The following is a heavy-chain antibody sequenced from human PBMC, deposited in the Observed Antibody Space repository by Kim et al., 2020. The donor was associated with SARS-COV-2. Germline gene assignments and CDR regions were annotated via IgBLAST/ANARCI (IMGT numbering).Heavy chain of an antibody. CDR3: AKDRSWFDP. J-gene: IGHJ5*02. Sequence: STYDADSVKGRFTISRDNSKNTLYLQMNSLRAEDTAVYYCAKDRSWFDPWGKGTLVTVS. CDR2: ST. V-gene: IGHV3-23*01.